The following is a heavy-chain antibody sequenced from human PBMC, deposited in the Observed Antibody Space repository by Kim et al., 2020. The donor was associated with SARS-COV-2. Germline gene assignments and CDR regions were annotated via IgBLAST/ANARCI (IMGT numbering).Heavy chain of an antibody. D-gene: IGHD3-10*01. CDR1: GFTFSSYE. CDR2: ISSSGSTI. Sequence: GGSLRLSCAASGFTFSSYEMNWVRQAPGKGLEWVSYISSSGSTIYYADSVKGRFTISRDNAKNSLYLQINSLRAEDTAVYYCARSITMVRGVIPYYYGMEVWGQGTTVTVSS. J-gene: IGHJ6*02. V-gene: IGHV3-48*03. CDR3: ARSITMVRGVIPYYYGMEV.